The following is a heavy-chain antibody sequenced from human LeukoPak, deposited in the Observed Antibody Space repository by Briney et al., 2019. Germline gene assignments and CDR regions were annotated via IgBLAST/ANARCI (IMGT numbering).Heavy chain of an antibody. CDR2: IYYSGST. D-gene: IGHD6-6*01. CDR3: ARRHKGEAARPRYFDY. V-gene: IGHV4-39*01. J-gene: IGHJ4*02. CDR1: GGSISSSSYY. Sequence: SETLSLTCTVSGGSISSSSYYWGWIRQPPGRGLEWIGSIYYSGSTYYNPSLKSRATISVDTSKNQFSLKLSSVTAADTAVYYCARRHKGEAARPRYFDYWGQGTLVTVSS.